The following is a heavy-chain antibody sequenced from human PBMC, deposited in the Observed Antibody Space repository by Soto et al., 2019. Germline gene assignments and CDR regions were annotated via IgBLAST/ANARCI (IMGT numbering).Heavy chain of an antibody. CDR2: MNPKSANT. J-gene: IGHJ4*01. CDR1: RYTFINYD. Sequence: ASVKVSCKASRYTFINYDINWVRQATGQGLEWMGWMNPKSANTGYAQNFQGRVTMTRNTSISTAYMELSSLRSEDTAVYYCARSPSWETTVTPYYFDYWG. CDR3: ARSPSWETTVTPYYFDY. D-gene: IGHD4-4*01. V-gene: IGHV1-8*01.